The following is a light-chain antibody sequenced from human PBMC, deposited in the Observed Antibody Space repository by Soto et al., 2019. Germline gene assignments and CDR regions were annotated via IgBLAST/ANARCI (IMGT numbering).Light chain of an antibody. CDR2: DVS. J-gene: IGLJ1*01. V-gene: IGLV2-11*01. CDR3: CSYVGSDSYV. Sequence: QSALTQPRSVSGSPGQSVTVSCIGTSSDVGDYNSVSWYQLHPGKAPKLMIYDVSKRPSGVPDRFSGSKSGNTASLTISGLQAEDEADYYCCSYVGSDSYVFGIGTKLTVL. CDR1: SSDVGDYNS.